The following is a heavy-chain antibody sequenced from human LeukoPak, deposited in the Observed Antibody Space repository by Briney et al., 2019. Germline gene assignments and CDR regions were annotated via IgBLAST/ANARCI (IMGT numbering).Heavy chain of an antibody. CDR2: ISGSGGST. CDR3: ANLASSVTTY. V-gene: IGHV3-23*01. J-gene: IGHJ4*02. CDR1: GFTFSSYW. D-gene: IGHD4-17*01. Sequence: GGSLKLSCAASGFTFSSYWMNWARQAPGKGLEWVSAISGSGGSTYYADSVKGRFTISRDNSKNTLYLQMNSLRAEDTAVYYCANLASSVTTYWGQGTLVTVSS.